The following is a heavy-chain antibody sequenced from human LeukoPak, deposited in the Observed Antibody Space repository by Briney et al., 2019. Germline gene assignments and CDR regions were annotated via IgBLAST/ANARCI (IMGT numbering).Heavy chain of an antibody. Sequence: GGSLRLSCAASGFTFSDYSMNWVRQAPGKGLEWVAVISSDGGYKKYGDSVKGRFTTSRDNSKNTLHLQMNSLRAEDTAVYYCARTEFNAGSYGGSTDYWGQGTLVTVSS. D-gene: IGHD1-26*01. CDR3: ARTEFNAGSYGGSTDY. CDR2: ISSDGGYK. CDR1: GFTFSDYS. V-gene: IGHV3-30*05. J-gene: IGHJ4*02.